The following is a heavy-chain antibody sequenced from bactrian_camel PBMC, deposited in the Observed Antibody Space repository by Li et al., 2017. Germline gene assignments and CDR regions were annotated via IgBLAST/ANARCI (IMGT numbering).Heavy chain of an antibody. CDR1: AYTLADSD. CDR3: ARVRGVVAVGFVDY. D-gene: IGHD6*01. J-gene: IGHJ4*01. Sequence: HVQLVESGGGSVQAGGTLSLSCTNAGSSAYTLADSDMGWYRQAAGNECEMVSRISVAGNEHYADSVKGRFTISRDNAQNTVYLQMNSLKPDDTAVYSCARVRGVVAVGFVDYWGQGTQVTVS. V-gene: IGHV3S63*01. CDR2: ISVAGNE.